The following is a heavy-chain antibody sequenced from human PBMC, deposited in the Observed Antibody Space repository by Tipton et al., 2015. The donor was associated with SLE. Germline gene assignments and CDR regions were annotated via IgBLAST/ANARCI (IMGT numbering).Heavy chain of an antibody. CDR1: GASISTYY. V-gene: IGHV4-59*07. CDR2: VSYSGST. J-gene: IGHJ6*03. CDR3: ARGYQLPLGPYYYYYMDV. D-gene: IGHD2-2*01. Sequence: TLSLTCTVSGASISTYYWSWIRQPPGKGLEWIGYVSYSGSTNYNPSLKSRVTISVDTSKNQLSLKLSSVTAADTAVYYCARGYQLPLGPYYYYYMDVWGKGTTVTVSS.